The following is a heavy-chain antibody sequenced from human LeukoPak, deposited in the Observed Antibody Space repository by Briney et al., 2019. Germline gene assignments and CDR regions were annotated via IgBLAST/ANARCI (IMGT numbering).Heavy chain of an antibody. V-gene: IGHV4-39*07. J-gene: IGHJ4*02. CDR1: GGSISSSNYY. CDR2: IYYSGST. CDR3: AREGAYRFGGLDY. D-gene: IGHD5-18*01. Sequence: SETLSLTCTVSGGSISSSNYYWGWIRQPPGKGLEWIGSIYYSGSTYCNPSLKSRVTISLDTSKNQFSLRLSSVTAADTAVYYCAREGAYRFGGLDYWGQGTLVTVSS.